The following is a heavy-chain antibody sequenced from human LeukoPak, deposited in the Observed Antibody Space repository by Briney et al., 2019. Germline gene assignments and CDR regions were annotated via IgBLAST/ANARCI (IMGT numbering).Heavy chain of an antibody. J-gene: IGHJ4*02. CDR3: ASSIAVAGKYFDY. CDR1: GDSVSSNSAA. Sequence: SQSLSLTCAISGDSVSSNSAAWNWIRQSPSRGLEWLGRTYYRSKWYNDYAVSVKSRITINPDTSKNQISLQLNSVTPEDTAVYYCASSIAVAGKYFDYWGQGTLVTVSS. CDR2: TYYRSKWYN. D-gene: IGHD6-19*01. V-gene: IGHV6-1*01.